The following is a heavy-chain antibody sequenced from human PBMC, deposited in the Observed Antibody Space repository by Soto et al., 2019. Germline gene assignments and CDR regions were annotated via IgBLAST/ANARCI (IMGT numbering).Heavy chain of an antibody. V-gene: IGHV4-34*01. CDR1: GGSFSGYY. CDR2: ITRSGST. Sequence: XGTLSLTCAVYGGSFSGYYWSWIRQPPGKGLEWIGEITRSGSTNYNPSLKSRVTISVDTSKQLFSLSLTSVTAADTAVYFCVRALAAVQEWGQGTLVTFS. D-gene: IGHD6-13*01. J-gene: IGHJ4*02. CDR3: VRALAAVQE.